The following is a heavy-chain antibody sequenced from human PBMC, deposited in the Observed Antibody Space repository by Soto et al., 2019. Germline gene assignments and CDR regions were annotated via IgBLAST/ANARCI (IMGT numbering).Heavy chain of an antibody. D-gene: IGHD2-15*01. CDR1: GGSFSGYY. CDR2: INHSGST. V-gene: IGHV4-34*01. Sequence: QVQLQQWGAGLLKPSETLSLTCTVYGGSFSGYYWSWIRQPPGKGLEWSGDINHSGSTNHNPSLKSRVTVSVDTSKYELSLKLSFVVAADTAVYYCSIAAPRYCSGGSGYSGGDCWGQGTLVTVSA. J-gene: IGHJ4*02. CDR3: SIAAPRYCSGGSGYSGGDC.